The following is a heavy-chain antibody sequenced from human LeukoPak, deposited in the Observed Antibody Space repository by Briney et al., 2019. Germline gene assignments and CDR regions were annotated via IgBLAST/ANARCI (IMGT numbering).Heavy chain of an antibody. D-gene: IGHD3-10*01. CDR2: ISGSGGST. CDR3: AREVTMVRGVIDYYYYYGMDV. Sequence: GGSLRLSCAASGFTFSSYAMSWVRQAPGKGLEWVSAISGSGGSTYYADSVKGRFTISRDNAKNSLYLQMNSLRAEDTAVYYCAREVTMVRGVIDYYYYYGMDVWGQGTTVTVFS. CDR1: GFTFSSYA. V-gene: IGHV3-23*01. J-gene: IGHJ6*02.